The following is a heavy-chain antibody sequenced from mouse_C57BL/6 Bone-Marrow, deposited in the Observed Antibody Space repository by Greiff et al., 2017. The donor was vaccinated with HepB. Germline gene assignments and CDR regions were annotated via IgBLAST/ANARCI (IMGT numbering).Heavy chain of an antibody. CDR1: GYTFTSYW. Sequence: QVQLQQPGAELVKPGASVKMSCKASGYTFTSYWITWVKQRPGQGLEWIGDIYPGSGSTNYNEKFKSKATLTVDTSSSTAYMQLSSLTSEDSAVYYCAIYSNDGAWFDYWGQGTLVTVSA. CDR2: IYPGSGST. J-gene: IGHJ3*01. CDR3: AIYSNDGAWFDY. D-gene: IGHD2-12*01. V-gene: IGHV1-55*01.